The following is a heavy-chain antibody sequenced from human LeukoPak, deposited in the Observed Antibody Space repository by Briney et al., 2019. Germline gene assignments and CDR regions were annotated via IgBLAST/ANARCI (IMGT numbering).Heavy chain of an antibody. Sequence: GASVEVSCKASGYTFTGYYIHWVRQAPGQGLEWMGRINPNSGGTNYAQKFQGRVTVTRDTSTSTAYLELSGLRADDTAVYYCARVAYCTKGVCINFDLWGQGTLVTVSS. CDR1: GYTFTGYY. CDR2: INPNSGGT. J-gene: IGHJ4*02. CDR3: ARVAYCTKGVCINFDL. V-gene: IGHV1-2*06. D-gene: IGHD2-8*01.